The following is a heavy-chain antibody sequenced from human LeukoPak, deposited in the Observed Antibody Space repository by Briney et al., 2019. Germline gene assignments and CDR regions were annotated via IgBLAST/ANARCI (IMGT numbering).Heavy chain of an antibody. V-gene: IGHV3-23*01. J-gene: IGHJ4*02. D-gene: IGHD3-10*01. CDR3: AKDREFGLFDY. Sequence: PGGSLGLSCAPSGSTFSSYAISWARQAQGKGLEWVSAISGSGGSTYYADSVKGRFTISRDNSKNTLYLQMNSLRAEDTAVYYCAKDREFGLFDYWGQGTLVTVSS. CDR2: ISGSGGST. CDR1: GSTFSSYA.